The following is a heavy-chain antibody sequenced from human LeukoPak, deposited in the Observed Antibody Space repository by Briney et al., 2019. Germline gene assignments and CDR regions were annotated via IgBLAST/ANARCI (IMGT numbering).Heavy chain of an antibody. J-gene: IGHJ3*02. CDR1: GGSTSSYY. V-gene: IGHV4-59*12. Sequence: SETLSLTCTVSGGSTSSYYWSWIRQPPGKGLEWIGYIYYSGSTNYNPSLKSRVTISVDTSKNQFSLKLSSVTAADTAVYYCARVVAAAQGAFDIWGQGTMVTVSS. CDR3: ARVVAAAQGAFDI. CDR2: IYYSGST. D-gene: IGHD6-13*01.